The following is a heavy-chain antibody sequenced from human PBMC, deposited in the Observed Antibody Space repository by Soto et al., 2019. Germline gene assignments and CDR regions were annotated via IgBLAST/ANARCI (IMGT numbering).Heavy chain of an antibody. Sequence: GGSLRLSCAASGFSFSNYDMHWVRQVTGKGLEWVSGITTAGDTYYPGSVKGRFTISREKAKNSLYLQMNSLSAGDTAVYYCARELHGGSYGMDVWGQGTTVTVSS. CDR3: ARELHGGSYGMDV. V-gene: IGHV3-13*01. CDR2: ITTAGDT. CDR1: GFSFSNYD. J-gene: IGHJ6*02.